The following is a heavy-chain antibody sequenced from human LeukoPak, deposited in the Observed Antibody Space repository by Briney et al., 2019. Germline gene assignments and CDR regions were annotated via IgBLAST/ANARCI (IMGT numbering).Heavy chain of an antibody. D-gene: IGHD4-17*01. Sequence: GGSLRLSCAASGFTFSSYGMHWVRQAPGKGLEWVAVISYDGSNKYYADSVKGRFTISRDNSKNTLYLQMNSLRAEDTAVYYCAKLAVTTFHYFDYWGQGTLVTVSS. J-gene: IGHJ4*02. V-gene: IGHV3-30*18. CDR1: GFTFSSYG. CDR2: ISYDGSNK. CDR3: AKLAVTTFHYFDY.